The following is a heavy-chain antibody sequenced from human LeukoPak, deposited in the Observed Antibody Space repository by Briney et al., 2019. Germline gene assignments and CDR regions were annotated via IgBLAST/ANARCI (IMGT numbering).Heavy chain of an antibody. CDR1: GFTFSTYA. CDR3: AKARGDYGRPFDY. D-gene: IGHD4/OR15-4a*01. J-gene: IGHJ4*02. Sequence: GGSLRLSCAASGFTFSTYAMSWVRQAPGKGLEWVSVISGSGDTAYYADSVKGRFAISRDNSENTLSLQMNSLRAEDTAVYYCAKARGDYGRPFDYWGQGTLVTVSS. V-gene: IGHV3-23*01. CDR2: ISGSGDTA.